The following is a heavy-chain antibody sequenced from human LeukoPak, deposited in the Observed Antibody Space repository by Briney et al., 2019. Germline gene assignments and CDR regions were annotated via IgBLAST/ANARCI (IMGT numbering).Heavy chain of an antibody. D-gene: IGHD3-22*01. CDR2: IRQDGSAK. CDR3: ATSYDSSGNN. Sequence: GGSLRLSCAASGFTFSIFWMSWVRQAPGKGLEWVANIRQDGSAKYYVDSVKGRFTISRDNARNSLYLEMNNLRAEDTAIYYCATSYDSSGNNWGQGTLVTVSS. J-gene: IGHJ4*02. V-gene: IGHV3-7*01. CDR1: GFTFSIFW.